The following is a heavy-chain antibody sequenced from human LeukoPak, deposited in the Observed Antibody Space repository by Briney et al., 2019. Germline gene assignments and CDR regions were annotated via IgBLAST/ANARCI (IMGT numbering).Heavy chain of an antibody. CDR2: IIPIFGIA. Sequence: ASVKVSCKASGGTFSSYAISWVRQAPGQGLEWMGRIIPIFGIANHAQKFQGRVTITADKSTSTAYMELSSLRSEDTAVYYCARARDSSGSDYFDYWGQGTLVTVSS. D-gene: IGHD3-22*01. CDR3: ARARDSSGSDYFDY. V-gene: IGHV1-69*04. J-gene: IGHJ4*02. CDR1: GGTFSSYA.